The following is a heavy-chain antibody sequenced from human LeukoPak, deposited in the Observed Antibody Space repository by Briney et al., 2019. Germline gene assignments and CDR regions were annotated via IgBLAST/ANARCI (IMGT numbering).Heavy chain of an antibody. CDR3: AVTIAVGY. V-gene: IGHV3-7*01. CDR1: LFNFSGYW. J-gene: IGHJ4*02. D-gene: IGHD6-19*01. CDR2: IKEDGSEK. Sequence: GGSLRLSCIRSLFNFSGYWMTLVRQAPGKGLEWVGNIKEDGSEKHYVDSVKGRFTISRDNAKNSLSLQMNTLRVEDTAIYYCAVTIAVGYWGQGALVTVSS.